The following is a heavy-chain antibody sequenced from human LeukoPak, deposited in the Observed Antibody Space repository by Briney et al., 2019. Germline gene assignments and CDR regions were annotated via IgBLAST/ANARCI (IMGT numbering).Heavy chain of an antibody. CDR3: AKVAVVVINPHWNGMDV. V-gene: IGHV3-30*02. D-gene: IGHD3-22*01. CDR1: GFTFNTYG. CDR2: ITYDRGDK. Sequence: GGSLRLSCTASGFTFNTYGMHWVRQPPGKGLERVAFITYDRGDKYYADSVKGRFTISRDSSKTTLYLQMNSLRAEDTAVYYCAKVAVVVINPHWNGMDVWGQGTTVTVSS. J-gene: IGHJ6*02.